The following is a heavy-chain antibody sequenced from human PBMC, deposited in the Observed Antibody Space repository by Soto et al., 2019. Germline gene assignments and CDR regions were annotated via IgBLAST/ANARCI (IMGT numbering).Heavy chain of an antibody. CDR2: IYYSGGA. CDR3: ARSYSSVPTGGLHNWFDP. CDR1: GGSISSYY. J-gene: IGHJ5*02. Sequence: SETLSLTCTVSGGSISSYYWSWFRQAPGKGLEWIGYIYYSGGATYNPSLQSRVTISVDTSKIQFSLKLSSVTAADTAIYYCARSYSSVPTGGLHNWFDPWGQGTLVTAPQ. V-gene: IGHV4-59*01. D-gene: IGHD3-10*01.